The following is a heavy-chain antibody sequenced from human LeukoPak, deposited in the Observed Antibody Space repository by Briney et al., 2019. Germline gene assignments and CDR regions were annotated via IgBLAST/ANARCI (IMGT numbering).Heavy chain of an antibody. V-gene: IGHV1-69*13. CDR3: ARDGLHLERRGLDV. CDR2: IIPIFGTT. D-gene: IGHD1-1*01. Sequence: ASVNVSCKASGGSFSRDAIGWVRQAPGQGLEGMGGIIPIFGTTNYAQKFQDRVMITADEFTSTAFMELTRLSSEDTAIYYCARDGLHLERRGLDVWGKGTTVTVSS. J-gene: IGHJ6*04. CDR1: GGSFSRDA.